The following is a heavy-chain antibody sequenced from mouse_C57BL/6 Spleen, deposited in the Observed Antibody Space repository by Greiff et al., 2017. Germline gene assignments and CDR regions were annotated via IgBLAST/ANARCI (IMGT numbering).Heavy chain of an antibody. V-gene: IGHV1-80*01. CDR2: IDPGDGGT. J-gene: IGHJ1*03. D-gene: IGHD1-1*01. CDR1: GYAFSSYW. CDR3: ARNDGRSSDGYFDV. Sequence: VQLQQSGAELVKPGASVKISCKASGYAFSSYWMNWVKQRPGQGLEWIGQIDPGDGGTNYNGKFKGKATLTADKSSRTAYLQLSSLTSADSEVYVGARNDGRSSDGYFDVWGTGTTVTGSS.